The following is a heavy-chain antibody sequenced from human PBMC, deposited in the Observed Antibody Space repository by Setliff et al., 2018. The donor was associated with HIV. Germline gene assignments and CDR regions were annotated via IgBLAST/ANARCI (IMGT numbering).Heavy chain of an antibody. J-gene: IGHJ3*02. Sequence: SETLSLTCAVSGYSISSGYYWGWIRQPPGKGLEWIGNIYQSGSSYSNPSLKSRVTISIGTSKNQFSLKLSSVTAADTAVYYCARRWGDILTGPDTFDIWGQGTMVTVSS. CDR3: ARRWGDILTGPDTFDI. CDR2: IYQSGSS. CDR1: GYSISSGYY. D-gene: IGHD3-9*01. V-gene: IGHV4-38-2*01.